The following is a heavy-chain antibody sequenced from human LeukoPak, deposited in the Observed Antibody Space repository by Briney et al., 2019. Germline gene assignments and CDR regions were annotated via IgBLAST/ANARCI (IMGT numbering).Heavy chain of an antibody. CDR1: GFTFSSYA. V-gene: IGHV3-30*04. CDR2: ISYDGSNK. Sequence: GGSLRLSCAASGFTFSSYAMHWVRQAPGKGLEWVAVISYDGSNKYYADSVKGRFTISRDNSKNTLYLQMNSLRAEDTAVYYCARMIDYYDSSGYYTYYYYYYMDVWGKGTTVTISS. D-gene: IGHD3-22*01. CDR3: ARMIDYYDSSGYYTYYYYYYMDV. J-gene: IGHJ6*03.